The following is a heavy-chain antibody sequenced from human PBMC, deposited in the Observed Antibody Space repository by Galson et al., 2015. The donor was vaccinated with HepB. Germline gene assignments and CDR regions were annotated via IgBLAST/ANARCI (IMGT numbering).Heavy chain of an antibody. CDR1: GFTFNTYA. D-gene: IGHD3-3*01. V-gene: IGHV3-23*01. CDR3: ARDLYDFWSGYYNLLDY. J-gene: IGHJ4*02. Sequence: SLRLSCAASGFTFNTYAMTWVRQAPGKGLEGVSSISGSGGSTYYAASVKGRFTISRDNATNSLYLQMNSLRDEDTAVYYCARDLYDFWSGYYNLLDYWGQGTLVTVSS. CDR2: ISGSGGST.